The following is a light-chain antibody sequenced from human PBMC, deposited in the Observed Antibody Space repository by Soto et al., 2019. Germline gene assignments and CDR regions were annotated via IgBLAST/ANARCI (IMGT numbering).Light chain of an antibody. CDR3: SSYTSSSLRV. V-gene: IGLV2-14*01. CDR1: SSDVGGYNY. CDR2: DVS. J-gene: IGLJ1*01. Sequence: QSVLTQPASVSGSPGQSITISCTGTSSDVGGYNYVSWYQQHPGKAPKLMIYDVSNRPSGVSNRFSGSKSGNTASLTISGLPAEDEADYYCSSYTSSSLRVFGTGTKLTVL.